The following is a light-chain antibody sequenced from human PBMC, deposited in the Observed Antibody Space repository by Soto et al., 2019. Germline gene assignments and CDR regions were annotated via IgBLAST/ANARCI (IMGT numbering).Light chain of an antibody. Sequence: DIQITQSPSTLSASVGDRVTITCRASQSINRWLAWYQQKPGKAPKLLIYKASTLESGVTSRFSGGGIGTEFSLSISSLQPDDFATYYCQQYSTYPYIFGQGTKVEIK. J-gene: IGKJ2*01. CDR1: QSINRW. V-gene: IGKV1-5*03. CDR2: KAS. CDR3: QQYSTYPYI.